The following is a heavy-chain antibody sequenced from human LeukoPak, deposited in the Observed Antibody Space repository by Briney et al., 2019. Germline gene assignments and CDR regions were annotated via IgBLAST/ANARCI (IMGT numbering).Heavy chain of an antibody. Sequence: SETLSLTCTVSDGSISSGSYYWSWIRQPAGKGLEWIGRIYTSGSTNYNPSLKSRVTISVDTSKNQFSLKLSSVTAADTAVYYCARGRWLQFFDYWGQGTLVTVSS. D-gene: IGHD5-24*01. V-gene: IGHV4-61*02. CDR2: IYTSGST. CDR3: ARGRWLQFFDY. J-gene: IGHJ4*02. CDR1: DGSISSGSYY.